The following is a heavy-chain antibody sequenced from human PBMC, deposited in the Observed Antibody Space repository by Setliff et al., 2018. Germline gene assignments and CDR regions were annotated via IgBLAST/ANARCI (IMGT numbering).Heavy chain of an antibody. J-gene: IGHJ5*02. CDR1: GFSLNTTGEG. CDR3: ALRRGNEWRLVGWFDP. CDR2: VYWDGDQ. D-gene: IGHD3-3*01. V-gene: IGHV2-5*02. Sequence: SGPTLVNPTQTLTLTRTFSGFSLNTTGEGVGWIRQPPGKALEWLALVYWDGDQRYSPSLNSRLSITKDSSKSQVFLTITNMDPVDTATYYCALRRGNEWRLVGWFDPWGPGIQVTVSS.